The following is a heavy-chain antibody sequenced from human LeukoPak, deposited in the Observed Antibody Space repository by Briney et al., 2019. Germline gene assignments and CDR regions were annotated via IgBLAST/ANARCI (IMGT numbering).Heavy chain of an antibody. CDR3: ARRSGIAVAGAFDY. CDR2: I. J-gene: IGHJ4*02. V-gene: IGHV3-23*01. CDR1: GFTFSSYS. Sequence: GGSLRLSCVASGFTFSSYSMNWVRQAPGKGLEWVSGIDSVKGRFTISRDNSKNTLYLQMNSLRAEDTAVYYCARRSGIAVAGAFDYWGQGTLVTVSS. D-gene: IGHD6-19*01.